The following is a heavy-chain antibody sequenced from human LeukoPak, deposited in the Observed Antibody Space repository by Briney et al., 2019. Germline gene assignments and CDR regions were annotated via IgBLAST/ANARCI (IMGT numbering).Heavy chain of an antibody. CDR3: ATWAFYHGLDV. J-gene: IGHJ6*02. V-gene: IGHV3-43*02. CDR2: IRADGGRT. D-gene: IGHD2/OR15-2a*01. Sequence: GGSLRLSCAASGFTFGDYAMHWVRQAPGKGLEWVSLIRADGGRTYYADSVNGRFTISRDNSKNSLYLQTNRLRTDDTALYYCATWAFYHGLDVWGQGSTVTVSS. CDR1: GFTFGDYA.